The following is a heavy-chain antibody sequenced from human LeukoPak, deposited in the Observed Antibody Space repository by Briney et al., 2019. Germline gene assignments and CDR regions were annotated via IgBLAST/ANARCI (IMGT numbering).Heavy chain of an antibody. CDR2: INHSGST. CDR3: ARRLRSYYDTSGHDYFDY. D-gene: IGHD3-22*01. CDR1: GGSFSGYY. Sequence: SETLSLTCAVYGGSFSGYYWSWIRQPPGKGLEWIGEINHSGSTNYNPSLKSRVTISVDTSKNQFSLKLSSVTAADTAVYFCARRLRSYYDTSGHDYFDYWGQGTLVTVSS. V-gene: IGHV4-34*01. J-gene: IGHJ4*02.